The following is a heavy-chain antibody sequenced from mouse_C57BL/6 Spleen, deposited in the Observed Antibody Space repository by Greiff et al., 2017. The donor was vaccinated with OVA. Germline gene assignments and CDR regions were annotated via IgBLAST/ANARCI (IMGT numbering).Heavy chain of an antibody. J-gene: IGHJ4*01. CDR1: GYTFTSYW. CDR3: ARGYYYGSSYGYAMDY. Sequence: QVQLQQPGAELVRPGSSVKLSCKASGYTFTSYWMDWVKQRPGQGLEWIGNIYPSDSETHYNQKFKDKATLTVDKSSSTAYVQLSSLTSEDSAVYYCARGYYYGSSYGYAMDYWGQGTSVTVSA. V-gene: IGHV1-61*01. CDR2: IYPSDSET. D-gene: IGHD1-1*01.